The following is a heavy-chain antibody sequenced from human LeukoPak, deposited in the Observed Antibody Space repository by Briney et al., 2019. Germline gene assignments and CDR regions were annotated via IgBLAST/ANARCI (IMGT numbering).Heavy chain of an antibody. J-gene: IGHJ4*02. CDR1: GFTFSSYG. V-gene: IGHV3-30*02. D-gene: IGHD5-18*01. Sequence: GGSLRLSCAASGFTFSSYGMHWVRQAPGKGLEWVAFIRYDGSNKYYADSVKGRFTISRDNSKNTLYLQMNSLRAEDTAVYYCARKWQKRDTLPGKTDYWGQGTLVTVSS. CDR2: IRYDGSNK. CDR3: ARKWQKRDTLPGKTDY.